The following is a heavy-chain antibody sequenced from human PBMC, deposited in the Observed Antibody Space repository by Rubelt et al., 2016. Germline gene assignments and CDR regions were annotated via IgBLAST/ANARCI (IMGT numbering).Heavy chain of an antibody. Sequence: YYSGSTHYNPSLKSRVTISVDTSKNQFSLKLSSVTAADTAVYYCSRVPGIAAAGTIGRYFDLWGRGTLVTVSS. V-gene: IGHV4-39*07. CDR3: SRVPGIAAAGTIGRYFDL. CDR2: YYSGST. D-gene: IGHD6-13*01. J-gene: IGHJ2*01.